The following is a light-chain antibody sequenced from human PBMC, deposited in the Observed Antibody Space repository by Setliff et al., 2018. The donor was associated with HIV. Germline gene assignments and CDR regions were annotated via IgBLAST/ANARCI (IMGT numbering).Light chain of an antibody. CDR1: TGAVTSGHY. V-gene: IGLV7-46*01. CDR3: FLSYSGARV. Sequence: AVVTQEPSLTVSPGGTVTLTCGSSTGAVTSGHYPYWFQQKPGQAPRTLIHDTSNKQSWTPARFSGSLLGGKAALTLSGAQPEDEAAYYCFLSYSGARVFGGGTK. CDR2: DTS. J-gene: IGLJ3*02.